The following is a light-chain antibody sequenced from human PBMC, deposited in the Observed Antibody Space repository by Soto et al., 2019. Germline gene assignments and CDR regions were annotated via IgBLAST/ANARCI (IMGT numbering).Light chain of an antibody. V-gene: IGLV2-11*01. J-gene: IGLJ1*01. CDR3: CSYAGSPFYV. CDR2: DVS. Sequence: QSVLTQPRSVSGSPGQSVTISCTGTSSDVGGYEYVSWYQQHPGKAPKLMIYDVSKRPSGVPDRFSGSRSGNTASLTISGLQTEDEADYYCCSYAGSPFYVFGIGTKVNVL. CDR1: SSDVGGYEY.